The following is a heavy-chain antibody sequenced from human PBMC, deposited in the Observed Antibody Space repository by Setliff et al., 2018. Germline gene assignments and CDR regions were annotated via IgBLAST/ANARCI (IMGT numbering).Heavy chain of an antibody. D-gene: IGHD3-22*01. J-gene: IGHJ6*03. V-gene: IGHV3-49*03. CDR3: TRDSVRMIKGDDYYFMDV. CDR1: GYSIGSGYI. Sequence: LSLTCTVSGYSIGSGYIWGWIRQPPGKGLEWVGFIRNLPYGGTAEYAASVKGRFTISRDDSKNSVYLQMNNLKNEDTAVYYCTRDSVRMIKGDDYYFMDVWGRGTTVTVSS. CDR2: IRNLPYGGTA.